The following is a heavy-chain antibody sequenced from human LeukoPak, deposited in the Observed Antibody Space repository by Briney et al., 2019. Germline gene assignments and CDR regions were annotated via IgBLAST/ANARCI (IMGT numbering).Heavy chain of an antibody. CDR3: ARGRVGAPPFDY. CDR1: GGSFSDYY. Sequence: SETLSLTCAVYGGSFSDYYWSWIRQPPGKGLEWIGEINHSGSTNYNPSLKSRVTISVDTSKNQFSLKLSSVTAADTAVYYCARGRVGAPPFDYWGQGTLVTVSS. J-gene: IGHJ4*02. D-gene: IGHD1-26*01. CDR2: INHSGST. V-gene: IGHV4-34*01.